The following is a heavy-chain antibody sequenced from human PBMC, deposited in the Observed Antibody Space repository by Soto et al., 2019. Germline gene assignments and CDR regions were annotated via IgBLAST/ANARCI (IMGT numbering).Heavy chain of an antibody. CDR3: AHLCWAASGHRYYFDY. V-gene: IGHV2-5*02. CDR2: IYWDEDK. Sequence: QITLTESGPTLVKPTQTLTLTCTFSGFSFSTSAVGVGWIRQPPGKALEWLALIYWDEDKRYSPFLKRRLTSIKDTSTNQVVLTMTNMDPVDTGTYYCAHLCWAASGHRYYFDYWGKGTLVTVSS. CDR1: GFSFSTSAVG. J-gene: IGHJ4*02. D-gene: IGHD3-16*02.